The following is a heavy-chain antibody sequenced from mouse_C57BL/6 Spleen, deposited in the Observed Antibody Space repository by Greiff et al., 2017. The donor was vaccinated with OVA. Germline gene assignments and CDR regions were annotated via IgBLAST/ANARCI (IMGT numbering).Heavy chain of an antibody. V-gene: IGHV1-64*01. J-gene: IGHJ3*01. CDR3: ARCYYDYDRFPFAY. CDR2: IHPNSGST. CDR1: GYTFTSYW. Sequence: QVQLQQPGAELVKPGASVKLSCKASGYTFTSYWMHWVKQRPGQGLEWIGMIHPNSGSTNYNEKFKSKATLTVDKSSSTAYMQLSSLTSEDSAVYYCARCYYDYDRFPFAYWGQGTLVTGSA. D-gene: IGHD2-4*01.